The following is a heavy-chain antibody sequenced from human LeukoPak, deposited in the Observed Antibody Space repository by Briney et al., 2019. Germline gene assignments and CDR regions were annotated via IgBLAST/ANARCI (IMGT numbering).Heavy chain of an antibody. Sequence: GGSLRLSCAASGFTVSNAWMSWVRQAPGKGLEWVGRIKSKTHGGSPDYAAPVKGRFTISRDDSRNTLYLQMNGLKTEDTAVYYCTTYYDILTGYDTRIDHWGQGTLVTVSS. V-gene: IGHV3-15*01. D-gene: IGHD3-9*01. CDR1: GFTVSNAW. CDR3: TTYYDILTGYDTRIDH. CDR2: IKSKTHGGSP. J-gene: IGHJ4*02.